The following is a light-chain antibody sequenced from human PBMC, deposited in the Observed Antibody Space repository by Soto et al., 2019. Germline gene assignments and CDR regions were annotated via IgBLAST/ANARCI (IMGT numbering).Light chain of an antibody. CDR1: SSDVGGYNY. J-gene: IGLJ1*01. V-gene: IGLV2-14*01. CDR2: EVS. CDR3: SSYTSSSTYV. Sequence: QSVLTQPASVSGSPGQPITISCTGTSSDVGGYNYVSWYQQHPGKAPKLMIYEVSNRPSGVSNRFSGSKSGNTASLTISGLQAVDEADYYCSSYTSSSTYVFGTGTKVTVL.